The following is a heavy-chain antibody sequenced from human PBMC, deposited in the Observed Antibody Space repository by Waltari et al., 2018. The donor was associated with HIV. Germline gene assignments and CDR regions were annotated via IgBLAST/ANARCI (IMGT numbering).Heavy chain of an antibody. Sequence: EVQLLESGGGLVQPGGYLRLSCAASGFTFRSHAMSWVRQAPGKGLEWVSFISGSGGSTYYADSVKGRFTISRDNSKNTLYLQMNSLRAEDTAVYYCAKDNRDPLGTLWYWGQGTLVTVSS. J-gene: IGHJ4*02. CDR2: ISGSGGST. V-gene: IGHV3-23*01. CDR3: AKDNRDPLGTLWY. D-gene: IGHD2-21*01. CDR1: GFTFRSHA.